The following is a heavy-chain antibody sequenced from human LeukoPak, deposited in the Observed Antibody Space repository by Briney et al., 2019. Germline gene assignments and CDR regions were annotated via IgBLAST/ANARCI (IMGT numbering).Heavy chain of an antibody. J-gene: IGHJ5*02. D-gene: IGHD4-17*01. CDR3: ARYDYGDCWFDP. CDR2: ISDSGST. Sequence: PSETLSLTCTVSGGSMNNYYWSWIRQAPGKGLEWMGYISDSGSTKYNPSLRSRGTISVDTSKNQFSLKLSSVTAADSALYYCARYDYGDCWFDPWGQGTLVTVSS. CDR1: GGSMNNYY. V-gene: IGHV4-59*01.